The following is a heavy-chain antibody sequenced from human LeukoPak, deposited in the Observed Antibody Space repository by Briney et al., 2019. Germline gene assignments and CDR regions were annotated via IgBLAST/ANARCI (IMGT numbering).Heavy chain of an antibody. CDR1: GYTFTGYY. CDR3: ARSSRVAGSYNWFDP. D-gene: IGHD6-19*01. J-gene: IGHJ5*02. Sequence: ASVKVSCKASGYTFTGYYMHWVRHAPGQGLEWMGWINPNSGGTNYAQKFQGRVTMTRDTSISTAYMELSRLRSDDTAVYYCARSSRVAGSYNWFDPWGQGTLVTVSS. CDR2: INPNSGGT. V-gene: IGHV1-2*02.